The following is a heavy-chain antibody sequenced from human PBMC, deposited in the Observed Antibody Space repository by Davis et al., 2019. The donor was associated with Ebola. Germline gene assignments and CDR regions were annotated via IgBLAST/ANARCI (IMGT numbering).Heavy chain of an antibody. V-gene: IGHV3-21*01. CDR1: GFTFSRYS. J-gene: IGHJ4*02. Sequence: PGGSLRLSCEASGFTFSRYSRNWVRQAPGKGLDWVSSISSSSDHIHYADSLKCRFTNSRDDAKNLLFLQMNSLRVEDTAIYYCARDPYRGSYQTSYFDYWGQGTLVTVSS. CDR3: ARDPYRGSYQTSYFDY. D-gene: IGHD1-26*01. CDR2: ISSSSDHI.